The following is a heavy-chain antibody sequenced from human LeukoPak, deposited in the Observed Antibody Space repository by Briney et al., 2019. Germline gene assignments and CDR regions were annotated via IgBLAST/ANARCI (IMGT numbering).Heavy chain of an antibody. V-gene: IGHV1-69*13. CDR1: GGTFSSYA. CDR2: IIPIFGTA. J-gene: IGHJ4*02. Sequence: SVKVSCKASGGTFSSYAISWVRQAPGQGLEWMGGIIPIFGTANYAQKFQGRVTITADESTSTAYMELSSLRSEDTAVYYCAREPVPNSSGYDYWGQGTLVSVSS. D-gene: IGHD3-22*01. CDR3: AREPVPNSSGYDY.